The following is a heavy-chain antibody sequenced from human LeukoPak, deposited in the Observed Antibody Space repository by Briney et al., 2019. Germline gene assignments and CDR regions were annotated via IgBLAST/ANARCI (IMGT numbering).Heavy chain of an antibody. CDR1: GYTFTSYG. CDR2: ISAYNGNT. J-gene: IGHJ2*01. Sequence: GASVKVSCKASGYTFTSYGISWVRQAPGQGLEWMGWISAYNGNTNYAQKLQGRVTMTTDTSTSTAYMELRSLRSDDTAVYYCARTGGEDSVTTWNWYFDLWGRGTLVTVSS. CDR3: ARTGGEDSVTTWNWYFDL. D-gene: IGHD4-17*01. V-gene: IGHV1-18*01.